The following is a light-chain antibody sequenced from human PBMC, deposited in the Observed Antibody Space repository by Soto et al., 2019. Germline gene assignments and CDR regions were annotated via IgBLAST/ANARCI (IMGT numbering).Light chain of an antibody. CDR3: QTWDSGPVV. CDR2: VNRDGSH. V-gene: IGLV4-69*02. CDR1: RGHSDSA. J-gene: IGLJ3*02. Sequence: QSVLTQSPSASASLGASVKVTCTLSRGHSDSAIAWYQQHPGKGPRFLMKVNRDGSHSKGDGIPDRFSGSTSGADHYLTISGLQSDDEADYYCQTWDSGPVVFGGGTKLTVL.